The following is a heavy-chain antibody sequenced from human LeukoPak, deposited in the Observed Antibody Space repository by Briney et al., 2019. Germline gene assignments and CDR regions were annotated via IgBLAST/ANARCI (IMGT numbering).Heavy chain of an antibody. CDR1: GFTFSSYN. V-gene: IGHV3-48*01. CDR2: ISPSSTRI. J-gene: IGHJ6*03. Sequence: GGSLRLSCAASGFTFSSYNMNWVRQAPGKGLEWVSYISPSSTRIDYAASVRGRFTISRDNAKNSLYLQMNSLRAEDTAVYYCVRGSLASGVVVYYYYYLDAWGKGTTVAVSS. CDR3: VRGSLASGVVVYYYYYLDA. D-gene: IGHD3-3*01.